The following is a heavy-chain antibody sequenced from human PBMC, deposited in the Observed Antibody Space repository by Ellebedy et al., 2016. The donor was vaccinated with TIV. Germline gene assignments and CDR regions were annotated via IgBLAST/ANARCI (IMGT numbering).Heavy chain of an antibody. CDR1: GYTFTGYY. V-gene: IGHV1-2*02. CDR2: INHNTGGT. CDR3: ARGRVYGSPSSGLDV. J-gene: IGHJ6*02. D-gene: IGHD6-13*01. Sequence: AASVKVSCKASGYTFTGYYIHWARQAPGQGLEWMGWINHNTGGTNYAQKFQGRVIMTRDTSISTGYMELSSLRSDDTAVYFCARGRVYGSPSSGLDVWGQGTTVTVSS.